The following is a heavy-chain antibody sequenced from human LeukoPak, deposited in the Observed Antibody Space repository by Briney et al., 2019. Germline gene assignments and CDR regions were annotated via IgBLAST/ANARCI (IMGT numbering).Heavy chain of an antibody. V-gene: IGHV4-59*01. Sequence: SETLSLTCTVSGGSISSYYWSWIRQPPGKGLEWIGYIYYSGSTNYNPSLKSRVTISVDTSKNQFSLKLTSVTAADTAVYYCARALPSSGSSSDVFDYWGQGTLVTVSS. J-gene: IGHJ4*02. CDR2: IYYSGST. D-gene: IGHD6-19*01. CDR1: GGSISSYY. CDR3: ARALPSSGSSSDVFDY.